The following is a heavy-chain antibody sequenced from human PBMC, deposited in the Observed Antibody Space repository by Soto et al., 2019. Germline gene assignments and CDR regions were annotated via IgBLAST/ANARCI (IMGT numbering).Heavy chain of an antibody. CDR1: GFTFDDYA. Sequence: EVQLVESGGGLVQPGRSLRLSCAASGFTFDDYAMHWVRQAPGKGLEWVSGISWNSGNIGYADSVKGRFTISRDNAENSLYLQMNSLRGEDTALYYCASLGNMDTGGMDVWGQGTTVTVSS. V-gene: IGHV3-9*01. CDR3: ASLGNMDTGGMDV. D-gene: IGHD5-18*01. J-gene: IGHJ6*02. CDR2: ISWNSGNI.